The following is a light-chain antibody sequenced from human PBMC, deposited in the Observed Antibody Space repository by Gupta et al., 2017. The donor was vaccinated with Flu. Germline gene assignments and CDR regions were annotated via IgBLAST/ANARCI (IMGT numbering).Light chain of an antibody. J-gene: IGLJ2*01. CDR1: TGQVTSGYY. CDR2: NKN. CDR3: LLNVGAAQGI. Sequence: TVTITCATNTGQVTSGYYQNWIQLKPGQGPTYLIYNKNKRAAWTPARFSGSIRGGKAALTVSNGKPEDEAEYFCLLNVGAAQGIFGGGTKLTV. V-gene: IGLV7-43*01.